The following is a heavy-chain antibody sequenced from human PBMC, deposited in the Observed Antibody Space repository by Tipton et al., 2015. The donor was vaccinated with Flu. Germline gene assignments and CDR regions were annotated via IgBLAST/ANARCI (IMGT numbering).Heavy chain of an antibody. J-gene: IGHJ4*02. D-gene: IGHD3-10*02. V-gene: IGHV4-39*01. Sequence: TLSLTCTVSGGSISNYHWGWIRQPPGKGLEWIGSVYPSGTTYYNPSLKSRVTISVDTSKSQFSLMLRSVTAADTAVYYCARLSYYDVDLKNFYFDYWGQGTLVTVSS. CDR1: GGSISNYH. CDR3: ARLSYYDVDLKNFYFDY. CDR2: VYPSGTT.